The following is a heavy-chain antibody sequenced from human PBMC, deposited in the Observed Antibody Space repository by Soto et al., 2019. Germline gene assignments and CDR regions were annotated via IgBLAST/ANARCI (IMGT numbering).Heavy chain of an antibody. D-gene: IGHD2-15*01. CDR3: ARALIVVVVAATPSGMDV. CDR2: ISYDGSNK. V-gene: IGHV3-30-3*01. CDR1: GFTFSSYA. Sequence: PGGSLRLSCAASGFTFSSYAMHWVRQAPGKGLEWVAVISYDGSNKYYADSVKGRFTISRDNSKNTLYLQMNSLRAEDTAVYYCARALIVVVVAATPSGMDVWGQGTTVTVSS. J-gene: IGHJ6*02.